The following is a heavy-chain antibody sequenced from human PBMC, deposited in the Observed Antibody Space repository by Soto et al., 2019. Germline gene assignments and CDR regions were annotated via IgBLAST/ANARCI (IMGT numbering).Heavy chain of an antibody. CDR2: ISGSAATT. CDR1: GFTFSSYA. V-gene: IGHV3-23*01. D-gene: IGHD3-22*01. J-gene: IGHJ4*02. CDR3: ARDRSYYDSSGSYSPPY. Sequence: EVQLLESGGGLVQPGGSLRLSCAASGFTFSSYAMNWVRQAPGKGLEWVSAISGSAATTHFADSVKGRFTISRDNSKNTLYLQINSLRAEDTAVYYCARDRSYYDSSGSYSPPYWGLGTLVTVSS.